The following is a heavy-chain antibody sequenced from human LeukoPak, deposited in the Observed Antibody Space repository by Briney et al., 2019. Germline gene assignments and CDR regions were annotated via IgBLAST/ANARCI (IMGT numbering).Heavy chain of an antibody. V-gene: IGHV4-59*01. CDR2: IYYSGST. J-gene: IGHJ4*02. D-gene: IGHD6-19*01. CDR3: ARVWSSSGWAFDY. CDR1: GGSINNYY. Sequence: SETLSLTCTVSGGSINNYYWSWIRQPPGKGLEWIGYIYYSGSTNYNPSLKSRVTISVDTSKNQFSLKLNSVTAADTAVYYCARVWSSSGWAFDYWGRGTLVTVSS.